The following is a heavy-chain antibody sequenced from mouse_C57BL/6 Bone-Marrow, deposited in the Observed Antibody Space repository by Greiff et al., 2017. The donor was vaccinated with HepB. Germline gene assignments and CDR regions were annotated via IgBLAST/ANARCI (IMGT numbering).Heavy chain of an antibody. CDR2: IYPGDGDT. CDR1: GYAFSSSW. V-gene: IGHV1-82*01. J-gene: IGHJ2*01. Sequence: QVQLKESGPELVKPGASVKISCKASGYAFSSSWMNWVKQRPVKGLEWIGRIYPGDGDTNYNGKFKGKATLTADKSSSTAYMQLSSLTSEDSAVYFCANYYGSSHWGQGTTLTVSS. CDR3: ANYYGSSH. D-gene: IGHD1-1*01.